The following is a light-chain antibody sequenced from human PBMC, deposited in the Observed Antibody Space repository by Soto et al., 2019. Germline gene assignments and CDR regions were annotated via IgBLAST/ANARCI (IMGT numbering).Light chain of an antibody. CDR1: SSDVGGYDH. CDR3: SPYTNKDTLL. V-gene: IGLV2-14*03. Sequence: QSALTQPASVSGSPGQSITISCTGTSSDVGGYDHVSWYQQHPGKAPKLIIYDVTVRPSGISRRFSGSKSDNTASLAVSGLQPEDEADYYCSPYTNKDTLLFGGGTKVTVL. J-gene: IGLJ3*02. CDR2: DVT.